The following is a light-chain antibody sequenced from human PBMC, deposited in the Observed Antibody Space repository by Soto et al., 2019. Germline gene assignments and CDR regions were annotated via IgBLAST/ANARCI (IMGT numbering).Light chain of an antibody. CDR2: DVS. J-gene: IGLJ2*01. V-gene: IGLV2-14*03. CDR1: SSDVGGYNY. Sequence: QSVLTQPASVSGSPGQSITISCTGTSSDVGGYNYVSWYQHHPGKAPKLMIYDVSSRPSGVSDRFSGSKSGNTASLTISGLQAEDEAGYYCSSYSSSTTHVIFGGGTKVTVL. CDR3: SSYSSSTTHVI.